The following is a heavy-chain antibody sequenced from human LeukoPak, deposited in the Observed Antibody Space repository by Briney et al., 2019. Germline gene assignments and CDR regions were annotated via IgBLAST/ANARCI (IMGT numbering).Heavy chain of an antibody. CDR2: ISGSGGST. Sequence: PGGSLRLSCAASGFTFSSYAMSWVRQAPGKGLEWVSAISGSGGSTYYADSVKGRFTISRDSSKNTLYLQMNSLRAEDTAVYYCAKGWRGAMAIFDYWGQGTLVTVSS. CDR3: AKGWRGAMAIFDY. D-gene: IGHD5-18*01. J-gene: IGHJ4*02. V-gene: IGHV3-23*01. CDR1: GFTFSSYA.